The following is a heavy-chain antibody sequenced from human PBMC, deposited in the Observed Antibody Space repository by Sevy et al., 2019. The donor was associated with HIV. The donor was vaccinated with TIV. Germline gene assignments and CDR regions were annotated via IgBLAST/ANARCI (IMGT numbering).Heavy chain of an antibody. CDR2: IYSGGST. CDR1: GFTVSSNY. J-gene: IGHJ6*02. V-gene: IGHV3-53*01. CDR3: ARDRGDTAMAPHYYYYGMDV. Sequence: GGSLRLSCAASGFTVSSNYMSWVRQAPGKGLEWVSVIYSGGSTYYADSVKGRFTISRDNSKNTLYLQMNSLRAEDTAVYYCARDRGDTAMAPHYYYYGMDVWGQGTTVIVSS. D-gene: IGHD5-18*01.